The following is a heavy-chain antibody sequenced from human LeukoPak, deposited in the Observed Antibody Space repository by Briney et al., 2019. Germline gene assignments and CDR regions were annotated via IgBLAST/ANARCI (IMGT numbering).Heavy chain of an antibody. CDR1: GGTFSSYA. Sequence: SVKVFCKASGGTFSSYAISWVRQAPGQGLEWMGGIIPIFGTANYAQKFQGRVTITTDESTSTAYMELSSLRSEDTAVYYCARDLGDYGGNYWFDPWGQGTLVTVSS. V-gene: IGHV1-69*05. J-gene: IGHJ5*02. D-gene: IGHD4/OR15-4a*01. CDR2: IIPIFGTA. CDR3: ARDLGDYGGNYWFDP.